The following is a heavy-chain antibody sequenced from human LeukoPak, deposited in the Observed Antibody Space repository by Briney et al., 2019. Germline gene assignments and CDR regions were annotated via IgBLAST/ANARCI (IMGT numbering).Heavy chain of an antibody. CDR2: ISTYNGNT. CDR3: ASGAYDYVWRNTFGDY. J-gene: IGHJ4*02. D-gene: IGHD3-16*01. CDR1: NYIFSIYG. Sequence: ASVKVSCKASNYIFSIYGITWVRQAPGQGLEWMGWISTYNGNTNYAQNLQGRVTMTTDTSTSTAYMELRSLRSDDTAVYYCASGAYDYVWRNTFGDYWGQGTLVTVSS. V-gene: IGHV1-18*01.